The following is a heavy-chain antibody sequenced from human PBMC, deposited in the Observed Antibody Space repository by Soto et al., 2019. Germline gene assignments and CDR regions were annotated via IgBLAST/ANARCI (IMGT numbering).Heavy chain of an antibody. CDR1: GFNFRNYA. CDR3: AKAIERFFYYHGMDV. J-gene: IGHJ6*02. D-gene: IGHD3-10*01. Sequence: GGSLRLSCAASGFNFRNYAMRWVRQAPGKGLEWVSSITGSPGTTDYADSVKGRFTISRDNSKNTLYLQMNSLRAEDTAVYFWAKAIERFFYYHGMDVWGQGTTVTVSS. CDR2: ITGSPGTT. V-gene: IGHV3-23*01.